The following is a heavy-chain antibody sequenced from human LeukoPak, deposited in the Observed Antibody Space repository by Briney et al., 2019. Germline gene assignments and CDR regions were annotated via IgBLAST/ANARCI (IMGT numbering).Heavy chain of an antibody. D-gene: IGHD3-10*01. CDR1: SGSISSSSHY. CDR2: VYYLGST. Sequence: SETLSLTCTVSSGSISSSSHYWGWIRQPPGKGLEWIGNVYYLGSTSYNPSLKSRVTISVDTSKNQFSLKLSSVTAADTAVYYCARGAYYGSGSYYFSYYGMDVWGQGTTVTVSS. J-gene: IGHJ6*02. V-gene: IGHV4-39*07. CDR3: ARGAYYGSGSYYFSYYGMDV.